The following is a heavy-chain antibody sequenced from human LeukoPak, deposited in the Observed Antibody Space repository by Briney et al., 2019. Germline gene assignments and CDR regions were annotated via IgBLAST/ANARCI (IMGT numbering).Heavy chain of an antibody. Sequence: GESLKISCKGSGYSFTSYWIGWVRQMPGKGLEWMGIIYPGYSDTRYSPSFQGQVTISADKSISTAYLQWSSLKASDTAMYYCARQMGGYYYDSSGYYRGAFDIWGQGTMVTVSS. CDR1: GYSFTSYW. CDR3: ARQMGGYYYDSSGYYRGAFDI. V-gene: IGHV5-51*01. J-gene: IGHJ3*02. CDR2: IYPGYSDT. D-gene: IGHD3-22*01.